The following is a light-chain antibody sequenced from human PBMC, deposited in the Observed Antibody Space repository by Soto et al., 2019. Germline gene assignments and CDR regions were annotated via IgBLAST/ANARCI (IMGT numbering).Light chain of an antibody. Sequence: QSALTQPASVSGSPGQSITISCTGTSSDVGGYNYVSWYQHHPGKAPKLIIFDVSNRPSGISNRFSGSKSGNTASLTISGLQAEDEADYYCISYTSSGPYVFGTGTKVTVL. CDR1: SSDVGGYNY. V-gene: IGLV2-14*03. CDR2: DVS. CDR3: ISYTSSGPYV. J-gene: IGLJ1*01.